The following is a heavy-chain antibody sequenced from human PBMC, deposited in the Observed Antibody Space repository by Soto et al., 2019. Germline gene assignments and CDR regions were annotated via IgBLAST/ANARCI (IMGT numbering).Heavy chain of an antibody. J-gene: IGHJ4*02. CDR2: INHSGST. CDR1: GGSFSVYY. CDR3: ARGRRTTVTIDY. Sequence: PSDTLSLTCAVYGGSFSVYYWSWIRQPPGKGLEWIGEINHSGSTNYNPSLKSRVTISVDTSKNQFSLKLSSVTAADTAVYYCARGRRTTVTIDYWGQGTLVTVSS. D-gene: IGHD4-17*01. V-gene: IGHV4-34*01.